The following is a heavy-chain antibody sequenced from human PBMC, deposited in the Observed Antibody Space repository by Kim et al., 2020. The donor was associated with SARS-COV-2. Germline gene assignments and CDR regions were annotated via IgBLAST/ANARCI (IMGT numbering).Heavy chain of an antibody. D-gene: IGHD6-13*01. J-gene: IGHJ3*02. Sequence: YPGSVTGQFTISREHAKTSLYLQMKSLRAGDTAVYYCARGYSSSWYWAFDIWGQGTMVTVSS. CDR3: ARGYSSSWYWAFDI. V-gene: IGHV3-13*03.